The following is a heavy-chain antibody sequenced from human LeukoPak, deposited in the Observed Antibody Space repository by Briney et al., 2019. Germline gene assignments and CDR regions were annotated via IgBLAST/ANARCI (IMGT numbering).Heavy chain of an antibody. D-gene: IGHD3-10*01. CDR2: IYYSGST. CDR3: ARVAYYYGSGSYLFDY. Sequence: SETLSLTCTVSGGSVSSGSYNWGWLRQRPGRGVEGIGNIYYSGSTNDNPSLKSRVTISVETSKNQFSLKLSSVTAADTAVYYCARVAYYYGSGSYLFDYWGQGALVTVSS. V-gene: IGHV4-61*01. J-gene: IGHJ4*02. CDR1: GGSVSSGSYN.